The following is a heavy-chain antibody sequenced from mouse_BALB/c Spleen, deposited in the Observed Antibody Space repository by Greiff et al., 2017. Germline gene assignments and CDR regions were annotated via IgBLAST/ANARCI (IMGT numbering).Heavy chain of an antibody. CDR2: INPSTGYT. Sequence: VQLQQSGAELAKPGASVKMSCKASGYTFTSYWMHWVKQRPGQGLEWIGYINPSTGYTEYNQKFKDKATLTADKSSSTAYMQLSSLTSEDSAVYYCAREGLPPWFAYWGQGTLVTVSA. CDR3: AREGLPPWFAY. CDR1: GYTFTSYW. V-gene: IGHV1-7*01. D-gene: IGHD2-4*01. J-gene: IGHJ3*01.